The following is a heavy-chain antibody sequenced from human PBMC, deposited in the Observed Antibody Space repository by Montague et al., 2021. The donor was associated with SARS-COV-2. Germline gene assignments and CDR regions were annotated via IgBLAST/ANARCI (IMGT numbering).Heavy chain of an antibody. Sequence: SETLSLTCAVYGGSFSGYYWSWIRQHPGRGLEWIGEISHRGGTNYYQSFQSRVTISIDTDKNQFFSKLSSVTAADTAVYYCARFAYRLLFIASYYGMDVWGQGTTVTVSS. CDR2: ISHRGGT. CDR3: ARFAYRLLFIASYYGMDV. D-gene: IGHD2-2*01. CDR1: GGSFSGYY. J-gene: IGHJ6*02. V-gene: IGHV4-34*01.